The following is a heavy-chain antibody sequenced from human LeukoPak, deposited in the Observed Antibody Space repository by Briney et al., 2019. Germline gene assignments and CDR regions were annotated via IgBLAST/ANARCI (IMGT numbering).Heavy chain of an antibody. CDR2: IYTSGST. CDR3: AREGAARNFDY. J-gene: IGHJ4*02. V-gene: IGHV4-61*02. CDR1: GGSISSGSYY. D-gene: IGHD6-6*01. Sequence: SETLSLTCTVSGGSISSGSYYWSWIRQPAGKGLEWIGRIYTSGSTNYNPSLKSRVTMSVDTSKNQFSLKVSSVTAADTAVYYCAREGAARNFDYWGQGILVTVSS.